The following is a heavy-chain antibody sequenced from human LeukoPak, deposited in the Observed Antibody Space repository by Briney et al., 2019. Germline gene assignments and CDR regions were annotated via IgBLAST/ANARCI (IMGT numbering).Heavy chain of an antibody. Sequence: PSETLSLTCTVSGGSISSDDYYWSWIRQPPGKGLEWIGYIYYSGSTYYNPSLKSRVTISVDTSKNQFSLKLSSVTAADTALYYCAGDRVAAAADLFDCWGQGSLVTVSS. CDR1: GGSISSDDYY. CDR2: IYYSGST. V-gene: IGHV4-30-4*01. CDR3: AGDRVAAAADLFDC. J-gene: IGHJ4*02. D-gene: IGHD6-13*01.